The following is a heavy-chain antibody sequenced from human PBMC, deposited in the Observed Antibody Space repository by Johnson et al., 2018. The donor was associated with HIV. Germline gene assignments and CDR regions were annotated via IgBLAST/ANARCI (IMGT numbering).Heavy chain of an antibody. CDR1: GFTFDDYG. Sequence: QVQLVESGGGLVQPGGSLRLSCAASGFTFDDYGMSWVSQAPGKGLEWVSYITSSGRTTYYADSVKGRFTISRDNAKNSLYLQMNSLRAEDTAVYYCATEGGTGAFDIWGQGTMVTVSS. D-gene: IGHD2-15*01. V-gene: IGHV3-11*04. CDR3: ATEGGTGAFDI. CDR2: ITSSGRTT. J-gene: IGHJ3*02.